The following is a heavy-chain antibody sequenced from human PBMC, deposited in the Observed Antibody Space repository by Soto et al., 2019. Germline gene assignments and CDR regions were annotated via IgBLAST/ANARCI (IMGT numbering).Heavy chain of an antibody. J-gene: IGHJ6*02. CDR1: GGSVSSGSYY. CDR2: IYYSGST. Sequence: SETPSLTCTVSGGSVSSGSYYWSWIRQPPGKGLEWIGYIYYSGSTNYNPSLKSRVTISVDTSKNQFSLKLSSVTAADTAVYYCARDRYDSSGYAYYYYYGMDVWGQGTTVTVSS. D-gene: IGHD3-22*01. V-gene: IGHV4-61*01. CDR3: ARDRYDSSGYAYYYYYGMDV.